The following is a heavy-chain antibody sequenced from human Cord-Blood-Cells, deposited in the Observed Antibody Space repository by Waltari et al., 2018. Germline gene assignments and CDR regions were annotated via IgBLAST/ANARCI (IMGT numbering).Heavy chain of an antibody. CDR2: IYGGGST. J-gene: IGHJ4*02. V-gene: IGHV3-53*01. Sequence: EVQLVESGGGLIKPGGSLRLSCAASGFTVSSNYMSRVRRAPGKGLEWVSVIYGGGSTYYADSVKGRFTISRDNSKNTLYLQMNSLRAEDTAVYYCARVNGYSSSWYEDYWGQGTLVTVSS. CDR3: ARVNGYSSSWYEDY. CDR1: GFTVSSNY. D-gene: IGHD6-13*01.